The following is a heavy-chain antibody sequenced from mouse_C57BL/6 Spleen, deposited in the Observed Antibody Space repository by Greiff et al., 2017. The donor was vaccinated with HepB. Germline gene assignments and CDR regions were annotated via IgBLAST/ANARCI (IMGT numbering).Heavy chain of an antibody. CDR3: TTVYYGAAPFDY. CDR1: GFNIKDDY. CDR2: IDPENGDT. J-gene: IGHJ2*01. V-gene: IGHV14-4*01. Sequence: VQLQQSGAELVRPGASVKLSCTASGFNIKDDYMHWVKQRPEQGLEWIGWIDPENGDTEYASKFQGKATITADTSSNTAYLQLSSLTYEDTAVYSCTTVYYGAAPFDYWGQGTTLTVSS. D-gene: IGHD2-1*01.